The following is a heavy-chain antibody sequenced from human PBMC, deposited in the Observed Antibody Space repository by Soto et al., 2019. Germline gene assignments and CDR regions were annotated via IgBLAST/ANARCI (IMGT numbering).Heavy chain of an antibody. V-gene: IGHV1-69*01. J-gene: IGHJ5*02. CDR3: ARGLSSSWYGEDNWFDP. Sequence: QVQLVQSGAEVKKPGSSVKVSCKASGGTFSSYAISWVRQAPGQGLEWMGGIIPIFGTANYAQKFQGRVTITADESTSTADMELSSLRSEDTAVYYCARGLSSSWYGEDNWFDPWGQGTLVTVSS. D-gene: IGHD6-13*01. CDR1: GGTFSSYA. CDR2: IIPIFGTA.